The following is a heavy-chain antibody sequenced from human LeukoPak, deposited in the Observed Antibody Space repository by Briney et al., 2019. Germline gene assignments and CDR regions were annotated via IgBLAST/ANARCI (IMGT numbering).Heavy chain of an antibody. CDR3: VKGADYGDYAGLDYFDY. CDR1: GFTFSSYA. CDR2: ICTNGGNT. Sequence: GGSLRLSCAASGFTFSSYAMHWVRQAPGKGLEYVSAICTNGGNTYYADSVKGGFTISRDNSKNTLYLQMSSLRAEDTAVYYCVKGADYGDYAGLDYFDYWGQGTLVTVSS. V-gene: IGHV3-64D*06. J-gene: IGHJ4*02. D-gene: IGHD4-17*01.